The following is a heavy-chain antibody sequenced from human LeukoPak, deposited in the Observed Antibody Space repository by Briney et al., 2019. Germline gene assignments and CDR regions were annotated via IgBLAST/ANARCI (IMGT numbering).Heavy chain of an antibody. J-gene: IGHJ4*01. D-gene: IGHD2-21*02. CDR1: GFTFSSYA. Sequence: QPGGSLRLSCAASGFTFSSYAMSWVRQAPGKGLEWVSYISSSSSTIYYADSVKGRFTISRDNAKKSLYLQMNSLRDEDTAVYYCASVTEGYWGQGTLVTVSS. CDR2: ISSSSSTI. V-gene: IGHV3-48*02. CDR3: ASVTEGY.